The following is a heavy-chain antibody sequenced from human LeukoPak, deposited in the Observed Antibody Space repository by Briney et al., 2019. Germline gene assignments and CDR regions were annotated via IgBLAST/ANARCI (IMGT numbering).Heavy chain of an antibody. J-gene: IGHJ4*02. Sequence: SVKVSCKASGGTFSSYAISWVRQAPGQGLEWMGGIIPIFGTANYAQKFQGRVTITADESTSTAYMELSSLRSEDTAVYYCARSNFNYDFWSGYYMYYFDYWGQGTLVTVSS. V-gene: IGHV1-69*01. CDR3: ARSNFNYDFWSGYYMYYFDY. CDR2: IIPIFGTA. CDR1: GGTFSSYA. D-gene: IGHD3-3*01.